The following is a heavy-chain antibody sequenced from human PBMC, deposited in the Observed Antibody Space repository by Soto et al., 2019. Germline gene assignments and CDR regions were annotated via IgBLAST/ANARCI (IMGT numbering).Heavy chain of an antibody. CDR3: AKAPPLTAVAWEV. D-gene: IGHD3-16*01. V-gene: IGHV3-23*01. CDR1: GFTFSSYA. CDR2: ISGSGGST. J-gene: IGHJ6*02. Sequence: ALRLSCAPPGFTFSSYAMSWVRQAPVKGLELVSAISGSGGSTYYADSVKGRFTISRDNSKNTLYLQMNSLRAEDTAVYYCAKAPPLTAVAWEVLGQGTTVTVSS.